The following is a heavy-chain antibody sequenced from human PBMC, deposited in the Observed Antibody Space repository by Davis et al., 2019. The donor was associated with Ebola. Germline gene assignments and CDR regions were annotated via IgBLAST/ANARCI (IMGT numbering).Heavy chain of an antibody. V-gene: IGHV4-34*01. Sequence: GSLRLSCAVYGGSFSGYYWSWIRQPPGKGLEWIGEINHSGSTNYNPSLKSRVTISVDTSKNQFSLKLSSVTAADTAVYYCARGTLYYAMDVWGQGTTVTVSS. J-gene: IGHJ6*02. CDR2: INHSGST. CDR1: GGSFSGYY. CDR3: ARGTLYYAMDV.